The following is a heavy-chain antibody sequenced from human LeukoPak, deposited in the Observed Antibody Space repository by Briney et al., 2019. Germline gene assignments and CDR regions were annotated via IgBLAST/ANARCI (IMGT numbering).Heavy chain of an antibody. CDR3: ARQGTEYQLRNWAYYYYYYMDV. V-gene: IGHV4-39*01. CDR2: IYYSGST. J-gene: IGHJ6*03. D-gene: IGHD2-2*01. CDR1: GGSISSSSYY. Sequence: PSETLSLTCTVSGGSISSSSYYWGWIRHPPGKGLEWIGSIYYSGSTYYNPSLKSRVTMSVDTSKNQFSLKLSSVTAADTAVYYCARQGTEYQLRNWAYYYYYYMDVWGKGTTVTISS.